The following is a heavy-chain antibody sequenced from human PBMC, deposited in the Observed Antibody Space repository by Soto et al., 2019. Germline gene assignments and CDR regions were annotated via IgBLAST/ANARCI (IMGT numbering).Heavy chain of an antibody. CDR3: ATRPKSQEWLPYFDY. CDR2: ISSSGST. V-gene: IGHV4-59*08. CDR1: GDCVWSYY. Sequence: LACTSCGDCVWSYYWGVSRQPPGNGLEWIGCISSSGSTKYNPSLKSRVTIVADTCKNQFSLKLSSVTAADTAVYYCATRPKSQEWLPYFDYWGQRPLVTDSS. J-gene: IGHJ4*02. D-gene: IGHD6-19*01.